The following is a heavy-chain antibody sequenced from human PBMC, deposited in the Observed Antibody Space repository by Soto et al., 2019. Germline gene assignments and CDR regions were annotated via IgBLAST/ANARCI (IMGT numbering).Heavy chain of an antibody. Sequence: QVQLVQSGAEVKKPGSSVKVSCKASGGTFSSYTISWVRQAPGQGLEWIGRIIPILGIANYAQKFQGRVTITADKSTSTAYMELSSLRSEDTAVYYCVRTRIAVAGTEGDYWGQGTLVTVSS. CDR2: IIPILGIA. D-gene: IGHD6-19*01. J-gene: IGHJ4*02. CDR1: GGTFSSYT. V-gene: IGHV1-69*02. CDR3: VRTRIAVAGTEGDY.